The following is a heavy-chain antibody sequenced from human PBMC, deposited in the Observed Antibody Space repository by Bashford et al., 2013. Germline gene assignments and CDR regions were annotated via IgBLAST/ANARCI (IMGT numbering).Heavy chain of an antibody. CDR2: IFPGDSDT. CDR3: ARVVIENYNYYGMDV. Sequence: ESLRSPVRVLDPALPVIGSAGCADTREGLEWMGIIFPGDSDTRYSPSLQGQVTISVDKSITTAYLQWSSLEASDTAVYYCARVVIENYNYYGMDVWGQGTTVTVSS. D-gene: IGHD3-22*01. V-gene: IGHV5-51*01. CDR1: DPALPVIG. J-gene: IGHJ6*02.